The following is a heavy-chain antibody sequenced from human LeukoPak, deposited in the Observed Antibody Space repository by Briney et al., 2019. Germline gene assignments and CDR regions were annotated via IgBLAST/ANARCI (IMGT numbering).Heavy chain of an antibody. CDR1: GFTFSSYW. CDR2: IKQDGSEK. J-gene: IGHJ6*03. CDR3: ARLGYSSSWYVAFYYYYYMDV. Sequence: GGSLRLSCAASGFTFSSYWMSWVRQAPGQGLEWVANIKQDGSEKYYVDSVKGRFTISRDNAKNSLYLQMNSLRAEDTAVYYCARLGYSSSWYVAFYYYYYMDVWGKGTTVTVSS. D-gene: IGHD6-13*01. V-gene: IGHV3-7*01.